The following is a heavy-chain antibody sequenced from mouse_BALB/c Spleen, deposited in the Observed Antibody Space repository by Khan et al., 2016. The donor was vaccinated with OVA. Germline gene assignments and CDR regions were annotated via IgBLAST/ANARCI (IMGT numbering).Heavy chain of an antibody. J-gene: IGHJ4*01. Sequence: VQLVESGPGLVAPSESLSITCPVSGFSLDSFGVNWVRQPPGKGLEWLGVIWGDGNTNYHSGLTSRLTLNKDNFKSQVFLRLNSLQTYDTATYYCAKFTPHCDSMDSWGQGTSVTVSS. CDR1: GFSLDSFG. CDR3: AKFTPHCDSMDS. CDR2: IWGDGNT. V-gene: IGHV2-3*01. D-gene: IGHD2-12*01.